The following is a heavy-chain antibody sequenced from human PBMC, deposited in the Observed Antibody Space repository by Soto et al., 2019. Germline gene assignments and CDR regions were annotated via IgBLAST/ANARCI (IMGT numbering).Heavy chain of an antibody. Sequence: PSETLSLTCTVSSGSMSNNNYLWGWIRQPPGKGLEWIGNIYYSGSTFYNPSLKSRVTIAVDTSKNQFSLILTSVTAADTAVYYCARVLRDYPFYYYYMDVWGKGTTVTVS. D-gene: IGHD3-10*01. V-gene: IGHV4-39*01. CDR3: ARVLRDYPFYYYYMDV. J-gene: IGHJ6*03. CDR1: SGSMSNNNYL. CDR2: IYYSGST.